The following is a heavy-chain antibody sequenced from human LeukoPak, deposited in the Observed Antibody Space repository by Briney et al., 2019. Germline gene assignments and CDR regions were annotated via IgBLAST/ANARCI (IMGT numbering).Heavy chain of an antibody. CDR2: FEVIEAKT. CDR1: GSSLTKLS. J-gene: IGHJ4*02. V-gene: IGHV1-24*01. Sequence: ASVKDSCTVSGSSLTKLSLYWVRQAPGKGLEGMGGFEVIEAKTFYAQKFQGRHTMTEDSSTDTAYMEQSSLRSDDTAFYYCAAGRPYSLLDHGGQ. CDR3: AAGRPYSLLDH. D-gene: IGHD5-18*01.